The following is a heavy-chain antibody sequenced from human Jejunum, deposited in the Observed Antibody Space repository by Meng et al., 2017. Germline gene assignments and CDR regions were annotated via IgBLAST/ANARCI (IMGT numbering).Heavy chain of an antibody. CDR2: TYYRSKWYN. J-gene: IGHJ2*01. CDR3: ARAREGGWYFDL. CDR1: CDSAAANSSP. Sequence: HLHQSGPVLVQPPPTPALTSDISCDSAAANSSPWNWISPSPSRGLEWLGRTYYRSKWYNDYAVSVKSRITINPATSTNQFSLQLNSVTPEDTAVYYCARAREGGWYFDLWGRGTLVTVSS. D-gene: IGHD1-26*01. V-gene: IGHV6-1*01.